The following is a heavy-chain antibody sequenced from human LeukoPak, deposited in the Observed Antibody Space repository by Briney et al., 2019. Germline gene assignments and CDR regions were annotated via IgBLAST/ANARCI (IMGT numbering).Heavy chain of an antibody. J-gene: IGHJ4*02. CDR2: IVPGFQRP. D-gene: IGHD2-8*01. CDR3: SKGAPGVELMVF. Sequence: GASVKVSCKVFGGMFSDYVISWVRQAPGQGPEWMGAIVPGFQRPNYAQRFQDRVTITTDESATTVDIELKILTSDDTTVYYYSKGAPGVELMVFWGQGTLVSVSS. V-gene: IGHV1-69*05. CDR1: GGMFSDYV.